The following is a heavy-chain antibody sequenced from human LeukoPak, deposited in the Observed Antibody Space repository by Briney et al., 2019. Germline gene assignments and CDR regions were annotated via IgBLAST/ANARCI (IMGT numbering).Heavy chain of an antibody. CDR1: GGSINSYY. V-gene: IGHV4-59*01. J-gene: IGHJ6*03. D-gene: IGHD3-10*01. Sequence: SETLSLTCTVSGGSINSYYWSWIRQPPGKGLQWIGCIHYSGSTNYNPSLKSRVTISVDTSKNQFSLKRSSVTAADTAVYYCARTTMVRGTYYMDVWGKGTTVTISS. CDR3: ARTTMVRGTYYMDV. CDR2: IHYSGST.